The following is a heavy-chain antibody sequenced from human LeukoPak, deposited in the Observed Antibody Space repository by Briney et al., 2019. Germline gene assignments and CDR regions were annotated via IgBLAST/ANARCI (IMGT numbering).Heavy chain of an antibody. D-gene: IGHD1-26*01. Sequence: SETLSLTCSFSGDSISTYYWSWIRQSPGKGLEWVGHIYSSGNTDYNSSLKSRVTISVDTSKSQFSLRLSSVTATDTAVYYCARLRWQLVGPYFDYWGQGILVTVSS. CDR2: IYSSGNT. CDR3: ARLRWQLVGPYFDY. V-gene: IGHV4-59*01. J-gene: IGHJ4*02. CDR1: GDSISTYY.